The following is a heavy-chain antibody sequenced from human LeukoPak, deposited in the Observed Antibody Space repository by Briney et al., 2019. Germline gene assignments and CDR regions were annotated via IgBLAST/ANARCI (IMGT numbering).Heavy chain of an antibody. D-gene: IGHD2-15*01. CDR2: IIPIFGTA. CDR1: GGTFSSYA. V-gene: IGHV1-69*05. J-gene: IGHJ6*03. CDR3: ARDNTPCSGGSCYQYYYYYYIDV. Sequence: SVKVSCKACGGTFSSYAISWVRQAPGQGLEWMGRIIPIFGTANYAQKFQGRVTITTDESTSTAYMELSSLRSEDTAVYYCARDNTPCSGGSCYQYYYYYYIDVWGKGTTVTLSS.